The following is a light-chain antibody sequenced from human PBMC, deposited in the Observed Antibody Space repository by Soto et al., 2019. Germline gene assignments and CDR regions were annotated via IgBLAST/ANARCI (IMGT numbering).Light chain of an antibody. CDR3: QHYNSYSEA. CDR2: KAS. CDR1: QTISSW. V-gene: IGKV1-5*03. Sequence: DIQRSQSPSTLSGSVGDRLTITCRANQTISSWLAWYQQKSGKAPKLLIYKASTLKSGVPSRFSGSGSWTEFTLTISSLQTDDYATYYCQHYNSYSEAIGQGTKVELK. J-gene: IGKJ1*01.